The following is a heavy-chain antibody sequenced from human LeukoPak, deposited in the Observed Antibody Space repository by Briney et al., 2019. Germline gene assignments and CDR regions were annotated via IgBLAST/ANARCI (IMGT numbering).Heavy chain of an antibody. CDR1: GFTFSSYA. J-gene: IGHJ4*02. Sequence: GGSLRPSCAASGFTFSSYAMHWVRQAPGKGLEWVAVISYDGSNKYYADSVKGRFTISRDNSKNTLYLQMNSLRAEDTAVYYCARDRHTAMVGLFDYWGQGTLVTVSS. D-gene: IGHD5-18*01. CDR3: ARDRHTAMVGLFDY. CDR2: ISYDGSNK. V-gene: IGHV3-30-3*01.